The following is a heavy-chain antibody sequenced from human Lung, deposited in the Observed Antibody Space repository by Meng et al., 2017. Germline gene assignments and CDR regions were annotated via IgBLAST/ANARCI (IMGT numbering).Heavy chain of an antibody. V-gene: IGHV3-15*01. CDR3: QWLSTHPPDQ. CDR2: IKSKTDGETA. D-gene: IGHD3-22*01. Sequence: VNLGESGGDLVEPGGSLRLPVASSCFTFINAWMSWVRQAPGKGLEWVGRIKSKTDGETADYAAPVKGRFTISRDDSQNTLYLQMNSLKTEDTAVYYCQWLSTHPPDQWGQGTLVTVSS. J-gene: IGHJ4*01. CDR1: CFTFINAW.